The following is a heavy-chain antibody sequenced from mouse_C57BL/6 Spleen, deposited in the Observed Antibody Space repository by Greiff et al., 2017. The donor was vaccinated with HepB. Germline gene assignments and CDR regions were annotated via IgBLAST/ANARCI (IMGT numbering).Heavy chain of an antibody. Sequence: DVQLVESGGDLVKPGGSLKLSCAASGFTFSSYGMSWVRQTPDKRLEWVATISSGGSYTYYPDSVKGRFTISRDNAKNTLYLQMSSLKSEDTAMYYCARHAEGGFAYWGQGTLVTVSA. V-gene: IGHV5-6*01. CDR3: ARHAEGGFAY. J-gene: IGHJ3*01. CDR2: ISSGGSYT. CDR1: GFTFSSYG.